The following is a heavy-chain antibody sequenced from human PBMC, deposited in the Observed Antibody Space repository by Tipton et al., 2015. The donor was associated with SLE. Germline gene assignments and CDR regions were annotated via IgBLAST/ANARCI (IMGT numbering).Heavy chain of an antibody. Sequence: TLSLTCTVSGGSISSDNYYWSWIRQPAGKGLEWIGRIHTSGDTKYNPSLKSRVTISVDTSKNQLSLRLSSVTAADTAVYYCARIYSYGVFDSWGQGTLVTVSS. D-gene: IGHD5-18*01. CDR3: ARIYSYGVFDS. CDR2: IHTSGDT. J-gene: IGHJ4*02. CDR1: GGSISSDNYY. V-gene: IGHV4-61*02.